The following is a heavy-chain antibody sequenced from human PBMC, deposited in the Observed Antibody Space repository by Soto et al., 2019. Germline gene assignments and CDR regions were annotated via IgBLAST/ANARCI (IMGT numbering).Heavy chain of an antibody. CDR3: ARGSGYDYRYYAMDV. D-gene: IGHD5-12*01. J-gene: IGHJ6*02. V-gene: IGHV4-34*01. CDR2: INHSGST. Sequence: SETLSLTCAVYGGSFSGDYWSWVREPRGKGLEWIGEINHSGSTNYNPSLKSRITINPDTSKNQFSLQLNSVTPEDTAVYYCARGSGYDYRYYAMDVWGQGTTVTVSS. CDR1: GGSFSGDY.